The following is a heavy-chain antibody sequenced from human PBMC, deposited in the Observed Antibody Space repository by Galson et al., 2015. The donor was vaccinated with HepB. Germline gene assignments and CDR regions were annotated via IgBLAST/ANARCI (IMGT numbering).Heavy chain of an antibody. V-gene: IGHV3-23*01. D-gene: IGHD6-19*01. CDR1: GFTFSSYG. Sequence: SLRLSCAASGFTFSSYGMIWVRQAPGKGLEWVSAVMSGSGGAFYADSVKGRFTISRDNSKDTPSLQMNSLGTEDTAVYYCAKCGVLSSGWCNYFDPWGQGTLVTVSS. CDR3: AKCGVLSSGWCNYFDP. J-gene: IGHJ5*02. CDR2: VMSGSGGA.